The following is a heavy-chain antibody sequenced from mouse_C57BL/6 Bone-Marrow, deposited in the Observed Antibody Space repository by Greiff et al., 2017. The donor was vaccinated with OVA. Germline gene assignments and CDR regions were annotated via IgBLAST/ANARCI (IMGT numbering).Heavy chain of an antibody. V-gene: IGHV1-82*01. CDR3: ALYYYGGSKDYLDY. J-gene: IGHJ2*01. CDR2: IYPGDGDT. D-gene: IGHD1-1*01. CDR1: GYAFSSSW. Sequence: QVQLKESGPELVKPGASVKISCKASGYAFSSSWMNWVKQRPGKGLEWIGRIYPGDGDTNYNGKFKGKATLTADKSSSTAYMQLSSLTSEDSAVYVCALYYYGGSKDYLDYWGQGTTLTVSS.